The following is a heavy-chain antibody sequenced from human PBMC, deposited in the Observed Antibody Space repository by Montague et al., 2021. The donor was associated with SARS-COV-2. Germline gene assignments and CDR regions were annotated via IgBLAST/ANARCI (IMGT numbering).Heavy chain of an antibody. D-gene: IGHD5-24*01. CDR2: IFYNGYT. V-gene: IGHV4-59*08. Sequence: SETLSLTCTVSGGTVRDYYWNWIRQTPGKGLEWIGYIFYNGYTKYNPSLESRVTLSVDTPGNQFFLILRSVTASDTATYFCARHSVSEDGTFFRSYFDPWGKEARLSSPQ. CDR3: ARHSVSEDGTFFRSYFDP. CDR1: GGTVRDYY. J-gene: IGHJ5*01.